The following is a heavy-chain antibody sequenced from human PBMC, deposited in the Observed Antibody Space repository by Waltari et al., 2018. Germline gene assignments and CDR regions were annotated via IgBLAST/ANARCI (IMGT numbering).Heavy chain of an antibody. CDR3: ARDYQYANDC. Sequence: DVQLVVSGGRWVQPGGSLSLSCAASVFKVSTYYINWVRQSPGKGLEWVSVSYTGGSAYHADSVKGRFTVSRDISKNTLYLHMDSLRADDTAVYYCARDYQYANDCWGQGTLVTVSS. CDR2: SYTGGSA. CDR1: VFKVSTYY. V-gene: IGHV3-66*01. J-gene: IGHJ4*02.